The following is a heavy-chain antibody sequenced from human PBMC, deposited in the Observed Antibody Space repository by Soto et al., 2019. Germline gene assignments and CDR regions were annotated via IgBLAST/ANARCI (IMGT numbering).Heavy chain of an antibody. D-gene: IGHD3-22*01. J-gene: IGHJ4*02. CDR3: AKHPHDTSGYSLDL. CDR2: ISGSGDAT. Sequence: GGSLRLSCAASGFTFSNYAMTWVRLAPGKGLEWVSTISGSGDATYYADSVKGRLTISRDNSKNTLYLQMNSLRAEDTAVYYCAKHPHDTSGYSLDLWGQGTLVTVSS. CDR1: GFTFSNYA. V-gene: IGHV3-23*01.